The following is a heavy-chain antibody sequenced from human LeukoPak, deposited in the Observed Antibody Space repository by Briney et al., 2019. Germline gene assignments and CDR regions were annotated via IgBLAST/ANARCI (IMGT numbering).Heavy chain of an antibody. CDR3: AKDPPMIVVGSIDY. V-gene: IGHV3-48*01. J-gene: IGHJ4*02. CDR1: GFTFSSYS. CDR2: ISGSGGTI. D-gene: IGHD3-22*01. Sequence: GGSLRLSCAASGFTFSSYSMNWVRQAPGNGLEWVSDISGSGGTIYYADSVKGRFTISRDNAKNTLYLQMNSLRAEDTAVYYCAKDPPMIVVGSIDYWGQGTLVTVSS.